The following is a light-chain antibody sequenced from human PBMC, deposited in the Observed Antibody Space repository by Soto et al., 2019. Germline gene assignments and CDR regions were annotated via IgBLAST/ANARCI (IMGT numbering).Light chain of an antibody. V-gene: IGKV1-39*01. CDR1: QSISSY. CDR2: AAS. CDR3: QQSFSTPWT. J-gene: IGKJ1*01. Sequence: DIQMTQSPSSLSASVGDRVTITCRASQSISSYLIWHQQKPGKAPNLLIYAASSLQSGVPSRFSGSGYGTDFTLTISSLQPEDFATYYCQQSFSTPWTFGQGTKVEIK.